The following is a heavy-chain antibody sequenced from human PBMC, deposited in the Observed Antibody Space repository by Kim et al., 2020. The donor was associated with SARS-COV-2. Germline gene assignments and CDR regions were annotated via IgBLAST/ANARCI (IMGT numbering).Heavy chain of an antibody. V-gene: IGHV3-15*01. CDR3: TTYQRGSGWF. D-gene: IGHD6-19*01. CDR2: VKSKIHGGTI. Sequence: GGSLRLSCAASGFTFSASWFSWVRQVSGKGLEWDGRVKSKIHGGTIDYTAPVKDRFLISRDDSKDTLFLEMTSLTTEDTAVYYCTTYQRGSGWFWGQGTLVTVSS. CDR1: GFTFSASW. J-gene: IGHJ4*02.